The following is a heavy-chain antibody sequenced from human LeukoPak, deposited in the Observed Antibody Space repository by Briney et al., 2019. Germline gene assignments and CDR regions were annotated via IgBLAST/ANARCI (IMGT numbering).Heavy chain of an antibody. J-gene: IGHJ1*01. V-gene: IGHV3-21*01. CDR3: AHTVTPRYFQF. D-gene: IGHD4-17*01. Sequence: GGSLRLSCAASGFTFSNYSMAWARQAPGKGLEWVSFISSSSSYIYYADSVKGRFTISRDNAKNSLYLQMNSLRTEDTALYYCAHTVTPRYFQFWGQGTLVTVSS. CDR1: GFTFSNYS. CDR2: ISSSSSYI.